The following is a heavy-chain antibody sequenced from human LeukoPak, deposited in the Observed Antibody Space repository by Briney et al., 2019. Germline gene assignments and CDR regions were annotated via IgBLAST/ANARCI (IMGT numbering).Heavy chain of an antibody. Sequence: RPGGSLGLSCAASGFTFSSYGMSWVRQAPGKGLEWVSGINWNGGSTGYADSVKGRFTISRDNAKNSLYLQMNSLRAEDTALYYCARVLVGAHNDAFDIWGQGTMVTVSS. CDR2: INWNGGST. D-gene: IGHD1-26*01. CDR3: ARVLVGAHNDAFDI. CDR1: GFTFSSYG. J-gene: IGHJ3*02. V-gene: IGHV3-20*04.